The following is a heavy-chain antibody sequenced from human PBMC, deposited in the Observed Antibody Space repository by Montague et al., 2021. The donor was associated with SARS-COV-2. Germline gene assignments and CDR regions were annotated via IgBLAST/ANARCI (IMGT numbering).Heavy chain of an antibody. Sequence: SETLSLTCTGSGYSITHAYYGGWIRQPPGKGLEWIGNIWHGGSTYYNPSLTSRVTISVDTSNNQFSLKLTSVTAADTAVYYCARTSQYCTPTNCYLPNAMDVWGQGTTVTVSS. J-gene: IGHJ6*02. CDR1: GYSITHAYY. CDR2: IWHGGST. V-gene: IGHV4-38-2*02. D-gene: IGHD2-8*01. CDR3: ARTSQYCTPTNCYLPNAMDV.